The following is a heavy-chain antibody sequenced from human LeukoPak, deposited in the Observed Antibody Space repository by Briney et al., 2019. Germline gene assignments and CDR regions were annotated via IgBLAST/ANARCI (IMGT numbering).Heavy chain of an antibody. CDR2: ISSSSSYI. V-gene: IGHV3-21*01. CDR3: ARDPPLYYDILPGSLRYPFDY. D-gene: IGHD3-9*01. CDR1: GFTFSSYS. Sequence: GGSLRLSCAASGFTFSSYSMNWVRQAPGKGLEWVSSISSSSSYIYYADSVKGRSTISRDNAKNSLYLQMNRLRAEDTAVYYCARDPPLYYDILPGSLRYPFDYWGQGTLVTASS. J-gene: IGHJ4*02.